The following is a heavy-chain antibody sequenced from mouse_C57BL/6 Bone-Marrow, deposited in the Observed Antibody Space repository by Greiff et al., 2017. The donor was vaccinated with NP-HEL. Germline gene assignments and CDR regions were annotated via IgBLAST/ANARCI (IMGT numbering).Heavy chain of an antibody. V-gene: IGHV2-2*01. CDR1: GFSLTSYG. D-gene: IGHD2-1*01. CDR3: ARVYGNWFAY. CDR2: IWSGGST. J-gene: IGHJ3*01. Sequence: QVQLQQSGPGLVQPSQSLSITCTVSGFSLTSYGVHWVRQSPGKGLEWLGVIWSGGSTDYNAAFISRLSISKDNSKSQVFFKMNSLQADDTAIYYCARVYGNWFAYWGQGTLVTVSA.